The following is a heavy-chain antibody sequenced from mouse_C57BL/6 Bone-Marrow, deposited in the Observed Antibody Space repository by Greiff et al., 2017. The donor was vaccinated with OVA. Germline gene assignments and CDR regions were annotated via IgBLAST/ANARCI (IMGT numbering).Heavy chain of an antibody. CDR1: GYTFTSYG. V-gene: IGHV1-81*01. CDR3: ARGRAYYSNPWFAY. CDR2: IYPRSGNT. Sequence: VQRVESGAELARPGASVKLSCKASGYTFTSYGISWVKQRTGQGLEWIGEIYPRSGNTYYNEKFKGKATLTADKSSSTAYMELRSLTSEDSAVYFCARGRAYYSNPWFAYWGQGTLVTVSA. D-gene: IGHD2-5*01. J-gene: IGHJ3*01.